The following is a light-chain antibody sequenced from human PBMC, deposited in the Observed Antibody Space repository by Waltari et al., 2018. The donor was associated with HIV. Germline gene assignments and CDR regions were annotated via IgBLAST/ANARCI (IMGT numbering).Light chain of an antibody. Sequence: DIVMTQSPLSLPITPGEPASISCRSSQTILHTDGYNYVDCYVHKPGQSPQLFIYLGSNRSXGVPDVFSGSGSGTNCTLKISRVEADDFGVYYCMQGLQTHGFGGGTRVEL. J-gene: IGKJ4*01. CDR1: QTILHTDGYNY. CDR2: LGS. CDR3: MQGLQTHG. V-gene: IGKV2-28*01.